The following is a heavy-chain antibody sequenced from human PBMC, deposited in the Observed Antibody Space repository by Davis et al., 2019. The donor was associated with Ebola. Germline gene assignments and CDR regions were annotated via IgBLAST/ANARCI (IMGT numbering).Heavy chain of an antibody. D-gene: IGHD5-12*01. CDR1: VYTFTDYY. V-gene: IGHV1-46*03. Sequence: ASVNVSCKASVYTFTDYYLHWLRQAPRQGLEWMGMINPNDGRTIYAQKFQGRVTVTRDTSTTTVYMDLSSLRSEDTALYYCTTPGGQDSGYDVFDIWGQGTMVTVSS. CDR2: INPNDGRT. CDR3: TTPGGQDSGYDVFDI. J-gene: IGHJ3*02.